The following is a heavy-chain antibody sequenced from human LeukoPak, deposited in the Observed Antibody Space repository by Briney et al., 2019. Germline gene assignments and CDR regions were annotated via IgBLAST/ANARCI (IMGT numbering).Heavy chain of an antibody. V-gene: IGHV3-23*01. D-gene: IGHD2-15*01. J-gene: IGHJ4*02. CDR1: GFTFSSYA. CDR3: AKRGHGGGDYFDY. Sequence: SGGSLRLSCAASGFTFSSYAMSWVRQAPGKGLEWVSAISGSGGSTYYADSVKGRFTISRDNSKNTLYLQMNSLRAEDTAVYYCAKRGHGGGDYFDYWGQGTLVTVSS. CDR2: ISGSGGST.